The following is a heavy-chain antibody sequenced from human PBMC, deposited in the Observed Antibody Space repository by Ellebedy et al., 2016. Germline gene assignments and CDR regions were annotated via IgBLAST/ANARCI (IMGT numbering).Heavy chain of an antibody. J-gene: IGHJ4*02. V-gene: IGHV3-23*01. CDR3: RQGHYADY. CDR1: GLNLNTFF. Sequence: GGSLRLSXTASGLNLNTFFMTWVRQAPGKGLEWVSTISAGSDTTRFADSVKGRFTISRDNSKNTVYLRMNDLRAEDTAVYYCRQGHYADYWGQGTLVTVSS. CDR2: ISAGSDTT.